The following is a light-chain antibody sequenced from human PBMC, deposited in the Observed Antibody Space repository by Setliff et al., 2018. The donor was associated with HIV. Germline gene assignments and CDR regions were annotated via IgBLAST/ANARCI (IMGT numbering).Light chain of an antibody. J-gene: IGLJ3*02. Sequence: QSVLAQPASVSGSPGQSITISCTGTNNDIGNYDLVSWYQQHPGQVPKLMIYDVNKRPSRVSNRFSGSKSGTTASLTISGLQAEDEVDYYCCSYAGSRTLVFGGGTQLTVL. CDR3: CSYAGSRTLV. V-gene: IGLV2-23*02. CDR1: NNDIGNYDL. CDR2: DVN.